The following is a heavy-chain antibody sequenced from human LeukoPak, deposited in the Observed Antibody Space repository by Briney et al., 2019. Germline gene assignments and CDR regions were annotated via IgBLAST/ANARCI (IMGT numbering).Heavy chain of an antibody. D-gene: IGHD6-19*01. V-gene: IGHV1-18*01. J-gene: IGHJ3*02. CDR1: GYTFNNYG. CDR2: ISGYNGNT. Sequence: ASVKVSCKASGYTFNNYGISWVRQAPGQGLEWMGWISGYNGNTNYAQELQGRVTMTTDTSTNTAYMELRSLRSDDTAVYYCARRRIVAGTDAFDIWGQGTMVTVSS. CDR3: ARRRIVAGTDAFDI.